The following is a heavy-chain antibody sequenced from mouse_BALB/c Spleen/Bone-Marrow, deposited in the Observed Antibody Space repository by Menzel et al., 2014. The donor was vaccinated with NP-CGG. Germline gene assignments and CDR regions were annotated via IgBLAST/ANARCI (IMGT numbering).Heavy chain of an antibody. V-gene: IGHV3-8*02. CDR3: ARSGSSGYHYYAMDY. D-gene: IGHD3-1*01. CDR2: ISYSSST. CDR1: GDSITSGY. J-gene: IGHJ4*01. Sequence: EVQLQQSGPSLVKPSQTLSLTCSVTGDSITSGYWNWIRKFPGNKLEYMGFISYSSSTYYNPSLKSRISITRDTSKNLYYLQLNSVTTEDSATYYCARSGSSGYHYYAMDYWGQGTSVTVSP.